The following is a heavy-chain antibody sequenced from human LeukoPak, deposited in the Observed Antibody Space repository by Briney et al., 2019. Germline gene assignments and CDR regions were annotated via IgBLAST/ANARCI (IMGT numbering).Heavy chain of an antibody. CDR3: ARDREGINWFDP. D-gene: IGHD1-26*01. V-gene: IGHV1-69*05. J-gene: IGHJ5*02. Sequence: SVKVSCKASAGTFSSYAISNVGQAPGQGLVWMGGIISIFSTANHAQKFQGRVTITTHESTSTAYMELSSLRSEDTAVYYCARDREGINWFDPWGQGTLVTVSS. CDR2: IISIFSTA. CDR1: AGTFSSYA.